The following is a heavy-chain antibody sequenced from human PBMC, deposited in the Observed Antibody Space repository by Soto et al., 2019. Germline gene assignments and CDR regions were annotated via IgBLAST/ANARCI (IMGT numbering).Heavy chain of an antibody. V-gene: IGHV1-69*02. CDR3: ARGPLVVLNYFES. CDR1: GGTFRNYP. CDR2: IFPLTDIP. Sequence: QVQLVQSGTEVKKPGSSVKVSCKASGGTFRNYPINWLRQAPGQGLEWMGSIFPLTDIPDYAQNFQDRLTISADKSTSTAYMELSSLTSDDTAMYFCARGPLVVLNYFESWGQGTLVTVSS. J-gene: IGHJ4*02.